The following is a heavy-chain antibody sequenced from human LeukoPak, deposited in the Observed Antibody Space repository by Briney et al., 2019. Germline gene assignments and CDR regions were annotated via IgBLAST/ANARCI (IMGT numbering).Heavy chain of an antibody. D-gene: IGHD2-15*01. CDR2: IYYSGNA. J-gene: IGHJ4*02. CDR3: ARLGSRREFDY. Sequence: SETLSLTCTVSGGSISSSSYYWAWIRQPPGKGLEWIGNIYYSGNAYYNPSLESRVTISVGTSNKQFSLKLSSVTAADTAAYYCARLGSRREFDYWGQGTLVTVSS. CDR1: GGSISSSSYY. V-gene: IGHV4-39*01.